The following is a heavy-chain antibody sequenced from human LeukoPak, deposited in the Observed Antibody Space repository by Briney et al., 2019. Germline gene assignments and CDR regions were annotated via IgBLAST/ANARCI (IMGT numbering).Heavy chain of an antibody. CDR3: ARARAYCGGDCEKPDY. D-gene: IGHD2-21*02. V-gene: IGHV3-66*01. Sequence: GESLRLSCAASGFTVSSNYMSWVRQAPGKGLEWVSVIYSGGSTYYADSVKGRFTISRDNSKNTLYLQMNSLRAEDTAVYYCARARAYCGGDCEKPDYWGQGTLVTVSS. J-gene: IGHJ4*02. CDR2: IYSGGST. CDR1: GFTVSSNY.